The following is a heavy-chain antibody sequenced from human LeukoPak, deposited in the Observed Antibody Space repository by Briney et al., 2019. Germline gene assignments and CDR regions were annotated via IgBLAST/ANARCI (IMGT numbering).Heavy chain of an antibody. CDR1: GFTFSSFG. Sequence: GGSLRLSCAASGFTFSSFGMHWVRQAPGKGLEWVAFISYDGANKYYADSVKGRFTISRDNFQCTLHLQMNSLRAEDTAVYYCAKDLTVAAPYYYYYGMDVWGQGTTVTVSS. CDR2: ISYDGANK. CDR3: AKDLTVAAPYYYYYGMDV. D-gene: IGHD6-13*01. V-gene: IGHV3-30*18. J-gene: IGHJ6*02.